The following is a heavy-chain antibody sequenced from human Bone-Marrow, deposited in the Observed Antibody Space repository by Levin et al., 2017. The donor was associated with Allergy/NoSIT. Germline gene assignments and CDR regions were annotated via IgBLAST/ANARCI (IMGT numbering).Heavy chain of an antibody. CDR3: ASRVGSYYDLWSGYFGGWFDP. D-gene: IGHD3-3*01. J-gene: IGHJ5*02. CDR1: GGSFSGYH. CDR2: INHGGSA. V-gene: IGHV4-34*01. Sequence: SETLSLTCAIYGGSFSGYHWSWIRQPPGKGLEWIGEINHGGSANYNPSLRSRVAMSLDTSKTQFSLKLNSLTAADTAVYYCASRVGSYYDLWSGYFGGWFDPWGQGSLVIVSS.